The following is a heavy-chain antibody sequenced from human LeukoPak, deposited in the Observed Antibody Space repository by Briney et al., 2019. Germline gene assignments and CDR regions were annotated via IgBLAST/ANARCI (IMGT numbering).Heavy chain of an antibody. CDR3: AKARSGSSSSCYNY. J-gene: IGHJ4*02. V-gene: IGHV3-23*01. D-gene: IGHD2-2*02. Sequence: GGSLRLSCAASGFTFRNYSMNWVREAPGKGLEWGSGISDSAGTTDYADSVKGRFAISRDNSNNTLYLQMNSLRAEDTAVYYCAKARSGSSSSCYNYWGQGTLVTVSS. CDR1: GFTFRNYS. CDR2: ISDSAGTT.